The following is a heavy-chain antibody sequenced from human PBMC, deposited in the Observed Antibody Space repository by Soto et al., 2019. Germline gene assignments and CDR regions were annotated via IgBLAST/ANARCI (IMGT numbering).Heavy chain of an antibody. J-gene: IGHJ6*02. CDR2: IYSSGST. CDR1: GFTVSTKY. Sequence: GGSLRLSCAASGFTVSTKYMSWVRQAPGKGLEWVSVIYSSGSTYYADSVRGRFTISRDNSWNTVYLQMNSLRAEDTAIYYCARGDREDIEEVVGVRPGEYSMDVWGQGTTVTVSS. D-gene: IGHD1-26*01. CDR3: ARGDREDIEEVVGVRPGEYSMDV. V-gene: IGHV3-66*02.